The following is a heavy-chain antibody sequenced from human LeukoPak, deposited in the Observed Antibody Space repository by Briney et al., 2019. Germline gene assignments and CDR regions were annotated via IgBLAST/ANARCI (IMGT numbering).Heavy chain of an antibody. CDR2: IKQDGSEK. J-gene: IGHJ4*02. V-gene: IGHV3-7*01. CDR1: GFTFSSYW. D-gene: IGHD4-17*01. Sequence: PGRSLRLSCAASGFTFSSYWISWVRQAPGKGLEWVANIKQDGSEKYYVDSVKGRFTISRDNAKNSVYLQMNSLRVDDTAVYYCARISVTTVHFDSWGQGTLVTVSS. CDR3: ARISVTTVHFDS.